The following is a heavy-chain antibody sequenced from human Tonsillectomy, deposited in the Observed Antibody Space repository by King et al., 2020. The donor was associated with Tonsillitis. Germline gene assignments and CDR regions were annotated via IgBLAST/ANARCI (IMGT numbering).Heavy chain of an antibody. Sequence: VQLVESGGGVVQPGRSLRLSCAASGFTFSSYAMHWVRQAPGKGLEWVAVISYDGSNKYYADSVKGRFTISRDNSKNTLYLQVNSLRAEDTAVYYCARDPGGSYHSLDYWGQGTLVTVSS. D-gene: IGHD1-26*01. V-gene: IGHV3-30-3*01. J-gene: IGHJ4*02. CDR1: GFTFSSYA. CDR2: ISYDGSNK. CDR3: ARDPGGSYHSLDY.